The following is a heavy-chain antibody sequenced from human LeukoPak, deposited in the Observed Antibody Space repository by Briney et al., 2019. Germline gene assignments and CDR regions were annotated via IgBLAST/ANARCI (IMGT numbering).Heavy chain of an antibody. CDR2: IYYSGST. CDR1: GGSFSSYY. V-gene: IGHV4-59*01. D-gene: IGHD3-10*01. J-gene: IGHJ5*02. Sequence: PSETLSLTCAVYGGSFSSYYWSWIRQPPGKGLEWIGYIYYSGSTNYNPSLKSRVTISVDTSKNQFSLKLSSVTAADTAVYYCARGAVRGVSWFDPWGQGTLVTVSS. CDR3: ARGAVRGVSWFDP.